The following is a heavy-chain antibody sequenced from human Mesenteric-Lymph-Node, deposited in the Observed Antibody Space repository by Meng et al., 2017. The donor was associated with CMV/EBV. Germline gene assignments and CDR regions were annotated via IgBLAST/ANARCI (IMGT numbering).Heavy chain of an antibody. J-gene: IGHJ4*02. V-gene: IGHV4-34*01. Sequence: SETLSLTCAVYGGSFSGYYWSWIRQPPGKGLEWIGEINHSGSTNYNPSLKSRITISVDESKNQFSLKLSSVTAADTAVYYCARRKYSSSWHIDNWGQGTLVTVSS. CDR2: INHSGST. CDR3: ARRKYSSSWHIDN. CDR1: GGSFSGYY. D-gene: IGHD6-13*01.